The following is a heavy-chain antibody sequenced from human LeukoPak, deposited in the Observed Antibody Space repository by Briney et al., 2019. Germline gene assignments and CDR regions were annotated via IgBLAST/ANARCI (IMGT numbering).Heavy chain of an antibody. CDR2: TYYSGST. CDR3: ARVSYCSGGSCYSGIIDY. V-gene: IGHV4-59*01. CDR1: GGSISSYY. J-gene: IGHJ4*02. Sequence: SETLSLTCTVSGGSISSYYWSWIRQPPGKGLEWIGYTYYSGSTNYNPSLKSRVTISVDTSKNQFSLKLSSVTAADTAVYYCARVSYCSGGSCYSGIIDYWGQGTLVTVSS. D-gene: IGHD2-15*01.